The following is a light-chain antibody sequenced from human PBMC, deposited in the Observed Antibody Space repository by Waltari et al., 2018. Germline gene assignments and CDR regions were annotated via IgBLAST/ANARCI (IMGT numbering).Light chain of an antibody. V-gene: IGLV6-57*03. J-gene: IGLJ2*01. CDR1: SDSIGSNY. CDR2: EDN. Sequence: NSLLTQPHSVSESPGKTVTISCTRTSDSIGSNYVQWYQQRPGSAPTTVIFEDNQRPSGVPDRFSSSIDSSSNSASLTISGLKTEDEALYYCQSYDSDEGVVFGGGTKLTVL. CDR3: QSYDSDEGVV.